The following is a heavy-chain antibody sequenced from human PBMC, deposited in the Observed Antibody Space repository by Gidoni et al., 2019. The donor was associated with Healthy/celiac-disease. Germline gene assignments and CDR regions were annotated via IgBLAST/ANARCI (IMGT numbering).Heavy chain of an antibody. CDR3: ARHSEVAAAPDY. CDR1: GGSLSSSSYY. V-gene: IGHV4-39*01. J-gene: IGHJ4*02. D-gene: IGHD6-13*01. CDR2: IYYSGST. Sequence: HLQLQESGPGLVKPSEPLSLTCPVPGGSLSSSSYYWAWIRQPPGKGLEWIGSIYYSGSTYYNPSLKSRVTISVDTSKNQFSLKLSSVTAADTAVYYCARHSEVAAAPDYWGQGTLVTVSS.